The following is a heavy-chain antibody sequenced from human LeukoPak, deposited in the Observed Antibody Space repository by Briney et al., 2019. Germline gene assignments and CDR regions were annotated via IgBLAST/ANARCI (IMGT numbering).Heavy chain of an antibody. V-gene: IGHV4-38-2*01. CDR2: IYHSGST. Sequence: SETLSLTCAVSGYSISSGYYWGWIRQPPGEGLEWIGSIYHSGSTYYNPSLKSRVTISVDTSKNQFSLKLSSVTAADTAVYYCARMNGCSSTSCYTPFDYWGQGTLVTVSS. D-gene: IGHD2-2*02. J-gene: IGHJ4*02. CDR1: GYSISSGYY. CDR3: ARMNGCSSTSCYTPFDY.